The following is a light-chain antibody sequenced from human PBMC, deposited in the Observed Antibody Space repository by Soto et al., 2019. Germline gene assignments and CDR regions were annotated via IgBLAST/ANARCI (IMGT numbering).Light chain of an antibody. CDR1: QSISSW. J-gene: IGKJ1*01. V-gene: IGKV1-39*01. CDR3: QKSYSPPHT. CDR2: AAF. Sequence: IQVTQCPSSLSASVGDRVTITCRASQSISSWLAWYQRKPGKAPTLLIYAAFTLQSGVPSRLSGSGYGTEFTLTINILQPEEFAGYYCQKSYSPPHTFGQGSKV.